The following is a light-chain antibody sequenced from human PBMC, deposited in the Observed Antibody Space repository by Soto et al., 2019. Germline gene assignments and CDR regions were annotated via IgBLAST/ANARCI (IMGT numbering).Light chain of an antibody. V-gene: IGKV1-5*03. Sequence: DIQMTQSPSTLSGSVGDRVTITCRASQTISSWLAWYQRKPGKAPKLLIYKASTLKSGVPSRFSGSGCGTEFTLTISSLQTDDFATYCCQHYNSYSAAFGQGTKLDLK. J-gene: IGKJ1*01. CDR3: QHYNSYSAA. CDR2: KAS. CDR1: QTISSW.